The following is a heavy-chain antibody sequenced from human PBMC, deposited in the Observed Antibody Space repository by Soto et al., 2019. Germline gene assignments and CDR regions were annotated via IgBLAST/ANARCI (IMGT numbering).Heavy chain of an antibody. J-gene: IGHJ5*02. V-gene: IGHV4-30-4*01. D-gene: IGHD1-20*01. Sequence: SETLSLTCTVSGGSVTSDEDYWSWIRQSPGKGLEWIGYISNSGSTGYNPSLKTRLSMSVDRSKNQFTLRLTSVTAADTAVYYCVSSKYNMVAGPKWFDPWGQGILVTVSS. CDR2: ISNSGST. CDR3: VSSKYNMVAGPKWFDP. CDR1: GGSVTSDEDY.